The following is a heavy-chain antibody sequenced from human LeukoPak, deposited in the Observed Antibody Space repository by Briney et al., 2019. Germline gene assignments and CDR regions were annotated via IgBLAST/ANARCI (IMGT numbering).Heavy chain of an antibody. CDR3: XXXXXXXXXPXXSXFDY. CDR2: ISGSGGRT. CDR1: FXXXXYA. J-gene: IGHJ4*02. V-gene: IGHV3-23*01. Sequence: FXXXXYAMNWVRQAPGXGLXGVSAISGSGGRTYYGDSVKGRFTISRDNAKXTLYLQMNRLRAEDTAVYFXXXXXXXXXXPXXSXFDYWGXGXLVTVSS.